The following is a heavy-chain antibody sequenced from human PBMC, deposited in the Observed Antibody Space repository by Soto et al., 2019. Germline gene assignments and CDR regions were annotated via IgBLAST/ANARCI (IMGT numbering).Heavy chain of an antibody. Sequence: GESLKISCNGSGYGFTIYFGGWVLRMPGKGLEWMGIIYPGDSDTRYSPSFQGQVTISADKSISTAYLQWSSLKASDTAMYYCARLWELHVGRWFDPWGQGTLVTVSS. J-gene: IGHJ5*02. D-gene: IGHD1-26*01. CDR2: IYPGDSDT. V-gene: IGHV5-51*01. CDR1: GYGFTIYF. CDR3: ARLWELHVGRWFDP.